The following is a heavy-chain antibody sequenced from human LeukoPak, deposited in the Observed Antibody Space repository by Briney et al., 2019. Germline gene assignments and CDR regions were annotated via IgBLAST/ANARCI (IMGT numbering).Heavy chain of an antibody. Sequence: GGSLRLSCAASGFTFRDYWMHWIRHAPGKGLVWVSRIKGDGSHTIYADSVKGRFTISRDNAKNTLYLQMKSLRVEDAALYYCVRDWDHFDFDSWGQGTLVTVSS. V-gene: IGHV3-74*01. D-gene: IGHD1-26*01. CDR3: VRDWDHFDFDS. CDR2: IKGDGSHT. CDR1: GFTFRDYW. J-gene: IGHJ5*01.